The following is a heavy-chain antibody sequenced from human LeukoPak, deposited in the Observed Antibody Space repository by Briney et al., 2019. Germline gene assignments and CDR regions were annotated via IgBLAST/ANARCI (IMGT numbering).Heavy chain of an antibody. CDR1: GFSFSTYW. V-gene: IGHV3-7*01. D-gene: IGHD3-3*01. Sequence: GGSLRLSCAASGFSFSTYWMDWVRQAPGKGLEWVGNINQDGSVKHYVESVRGRFTIARENARNSVYLQINALRVEDTAVYYCTRDFVFWGQGTLVTASS. CDR3: TRDFVF. J-gene: IGHJ4*02. CDR2: INQDGSVK.